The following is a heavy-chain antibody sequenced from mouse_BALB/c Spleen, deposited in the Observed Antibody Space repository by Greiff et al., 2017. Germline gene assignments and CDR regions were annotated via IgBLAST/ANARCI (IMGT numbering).Heavy chain of an antibody. Sequence: QVQLKESGAELVKPGASVKLSCKASGYTFTSYYMYWVKQRPGQGLEWIGEINPSNGGTNFNEKFKSKATLTVDKSSSTAYMQLSSLTSEDSAVYYCTRPDYRYAWFAYGGQGTLVTVSA. V-gene: IGHV1S81*02. CDR1: GYTFTSYY. D-gene: IGHD2-14*01. CDR3: TRPDYRYAWFAY. J-gene: IGHJ3*01. CDR2: INPSNGGT.